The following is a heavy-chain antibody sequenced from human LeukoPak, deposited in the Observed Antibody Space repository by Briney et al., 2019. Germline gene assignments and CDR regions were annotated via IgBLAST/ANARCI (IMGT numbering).Heavy chain of an antibody. V-gene: IGHV3-48*01. J-gene: IGHJ5*02. Sequence: GGSLRLSCAASEFTFSSYSMNWVRQAPGKGLEWVSYISSSSTIYYADSVKGRFTISRDNAKNSLYLQMNSLRAEDTAVYYCAREYINWFDPWGQGTLVTVSS. CDR1: EFTFSSYS. CDR3: AREYINWFDP. D-gene: IGHD1-1*01. CDR2: ISSSSTI.